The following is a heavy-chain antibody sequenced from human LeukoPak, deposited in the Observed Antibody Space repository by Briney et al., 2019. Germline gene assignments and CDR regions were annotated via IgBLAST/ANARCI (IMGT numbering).Heavy chain of an antibody. D-gene: IGHD6-19*01. CDR3: AGTSSGWSSWFDP. J-gene: IGHJ5*02. CDR1: GGSISSSSYY. Sequence: PSETLSLTCTVSGGSISSSSYYWGWIRQPPGKGLEWIGSIYYSGSTYYNPSLKSRVTISVDTSKNQFSLKLSSVTAADTAVYYCAGTSSGWSSWFDPWGQGTLVTVSS. V-gene: IGHV4-39*01. CDR2: IYYSGST.